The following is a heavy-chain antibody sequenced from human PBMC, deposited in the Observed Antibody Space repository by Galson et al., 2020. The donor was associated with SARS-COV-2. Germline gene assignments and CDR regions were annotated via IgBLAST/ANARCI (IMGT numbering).Heavy chain of an antibody. V-gene: IGHV3-30*02. D-gene: IGHD2-15*01. Sequence: GESPKISCAASGFTFSSYGMHWVRQAPGKGLEWVAFIRYDGSNKYYADSVKGRFTISRDNSKNTLYLQMNSLRAEDTAVYYCAKDYSAVAATYYFDYWGQGTLVTVSS. J-gene: IGHJ4*02. CDR3: AKDYSAVAATYYFDY. CDR2: IRYDGSNK. CDR1: GFTFSSYG.